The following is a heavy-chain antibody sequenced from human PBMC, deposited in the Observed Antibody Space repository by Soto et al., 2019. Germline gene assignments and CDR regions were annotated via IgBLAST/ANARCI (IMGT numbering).Heavy chain of an antibody. CDR2: IIPIFGTA. V-gene: IGHV1-69*13. Sequence: ASVKVSCKASGGTFSSYAISWVRQAPGQGLEWMGGIIPIFGTANYAQKFQGRVTITADESTSTAYMELSSLRSEDTAVYYCARDEYYYDSSGLLMDVWGQGTTVTVSS. CDR1: GGTFSSYA. CDR3: ARDEYYYDSSGLLMDV. J-gene: IGHJ6*02. D-gene: IGHD3-22*01.